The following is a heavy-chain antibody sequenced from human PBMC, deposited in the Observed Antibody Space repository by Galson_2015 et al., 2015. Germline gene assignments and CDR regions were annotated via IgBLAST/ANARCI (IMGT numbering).Heavy chain of an antibody. Sequence: SLRLSCAASGFTFSNYWMSWVRQAPGKGLEWVANIKQDGSEKYYVDSVKGRLTISRDNAKNSLYLQMNSLRAEDTAVYYCARLFAHIFVVVPAAIFGHDYWGQGTLVTVSS. V-gene: IGHV3-7*01. CDR1: GFTFSNYW. CDR2: IKQDGSEK. CDR3: ARLFAHIFVVVPAAIFGHDY. J-gene: IGHJ4*02. D-gene: IGHD2-2*02.